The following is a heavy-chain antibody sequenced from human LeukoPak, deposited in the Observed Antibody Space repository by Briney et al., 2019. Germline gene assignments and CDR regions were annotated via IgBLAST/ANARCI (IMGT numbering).Heavy chain of an antibody. J-gene: IGHJ6*04. CDR2: IYYSGST. V-gene: IGHV4-59*01. CDR1: GGSISSYY. Sequence: PSETLSLTCTVSGGSISSYYWSWIRQPPGKGLEWIGYIYYSGSTNYNPSLKSRVTISVDTSKNQFSLKLSSVTAADTAVYYCARVGVDSAGTTGTSPVPYSMDVCGKGTTVTVSS. D-gene: IGHD1-1*01. CDR3: ARVGVDSAGTTGTSPVPYSMDV.